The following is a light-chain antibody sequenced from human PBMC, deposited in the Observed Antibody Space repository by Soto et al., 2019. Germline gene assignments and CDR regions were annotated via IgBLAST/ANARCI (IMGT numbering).Light chain of an antibody. CDR2: DVS. CDR3: RSYGSTSTVV. Sequence: QSALTQPASVSGSPGQSITISCTGTSDDVGGHNYVSWYQQHPGKAPKLIIYDVSNRPSGVSNRFSGSKSGNTASLTISGLPTEGEADYYCRSYGSTSTVVFGGGTKLTVL. V-gene: IGLV2-14*01. CDR1: SDDVGGHNY. J-gene: IGLJ2*01.